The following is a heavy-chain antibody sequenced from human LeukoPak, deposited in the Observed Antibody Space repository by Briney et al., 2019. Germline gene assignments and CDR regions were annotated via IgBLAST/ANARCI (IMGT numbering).Heavy chain of an antibody. CDR3: ARAPSEIGGYYPEYFRH. D-gene: IGHD3-22*01. CDR1: GFTLSSYW. CDR2: IKSGGRT. J-gene: IGHJ1*01. V-gene: IGHV3-74*01. Sequence: PGGSLRLSCAASGFTLSSYWMHWARQAPGKGLVWVSRIKSGGRTNYADSVKGRFTISRDNAKNTVSLQMNSLRAEDTGVYYCARAPSEIGGYYPEYFRHWGQGTLVIVSS.